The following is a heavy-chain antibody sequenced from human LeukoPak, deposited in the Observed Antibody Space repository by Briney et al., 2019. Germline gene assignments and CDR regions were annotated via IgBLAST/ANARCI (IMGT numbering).Heavy chain of an antibody. CDR1: GFTFSSYN. V-gene: IGHV3-21*01. J-gene: IGHJ4*02. Sequence: GGSLRLSCAASGFTFSSYNMNWVRQAPGKGLEWVSSISSSSSYIYYADSVKGRFTISRDNAKNSLYLQMNSLRAEDTAVYYCARVTYYDSSGYSHWGQGTLVTVSS. D-gene: IGHD3-22*01. CDR3: ARVTYYDSSGYSH. CDR2: ISSSSSYI.